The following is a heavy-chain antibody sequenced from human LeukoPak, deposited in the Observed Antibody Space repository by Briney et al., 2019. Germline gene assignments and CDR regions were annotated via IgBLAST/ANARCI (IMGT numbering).Heavy chain of an antibody. D-gene: IGHD3-3*01. V-gene: IGHV3-7*01. J-gene: IGHJ4*02. CDR3: ARDSTDYDFWSGYYIAGSFDY. CDR2: IKQDGSEQ. CDR1: GFTFSSYW. Sequence: GGSLRLSCAASGFTFSSYWMSWVRQAPGKGLEWVANIKQDGSEQYYVDSVKGRFTISRDNAKNSLYLQMSSLRAEDTAVYYCARDSTDYDFWSGYYIAGSFDYWGQGTLVTVSS.